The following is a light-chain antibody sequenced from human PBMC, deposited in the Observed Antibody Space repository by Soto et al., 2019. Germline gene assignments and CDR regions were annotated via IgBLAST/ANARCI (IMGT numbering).Light chain of an antibody. CDR1: GSDIGAYNF. Sequence: QSALAQPPSASGSPGQSVTISCTGSGSDIGAYNFVSWYQQHPGKAPKPMIFGVTERPSGVPDRFSGSKSGNTASLTVSGLQADDEAVYYCYSYAGRNIWVFGGGNELTV. J-gene: IGLJ3*02. CDR3: YSYAGRNIWV. V-gene: IGLV2-8*01. CDR2: GVT.